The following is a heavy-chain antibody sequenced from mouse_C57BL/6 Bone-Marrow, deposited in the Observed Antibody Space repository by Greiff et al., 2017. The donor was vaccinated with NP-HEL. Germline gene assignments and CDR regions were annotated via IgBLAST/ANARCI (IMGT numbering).Heavy chain of an antibody. V-gene: IGHV14-4*01. D-gene: IGHD1-1*01. CDR3: TTLFITTHYFDY. J-gene: IGHJ2*01. CDR2: IDPENGDT. Sequence: EVMLVESGAELVRPGASVKLSCTASGFNIKDDYMHWVKQRPEQGLEWIGWIDPENGDTEYASKFQGKATITADTSSNTAYLQLSSLTSEDTAVYYCTTLFITTHYFDYWGQGTTLTVSS. CDR1: GFNIKDDY.